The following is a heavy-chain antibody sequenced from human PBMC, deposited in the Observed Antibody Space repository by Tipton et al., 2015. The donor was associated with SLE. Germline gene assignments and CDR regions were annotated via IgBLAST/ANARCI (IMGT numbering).Heavy chain of an antibody. D-gene: IGHD6-19*01. V-gene: IGHV3-53*05. CDR2: IYSGGST. CDR3: ARDQAGEFRFDL. J-gene: IGHJ5*02. CDR1: GFTVSSYY. Sequence: GSLRLSCAASGFTVSSYYMSWVRQAPGKGLEWVSVIYSGGSTYYADSVKGRFTISRDNSKNTLYLQMNSLRAEDTAVYYWARDQAGEFRFDLWSQGTLVTVSS.